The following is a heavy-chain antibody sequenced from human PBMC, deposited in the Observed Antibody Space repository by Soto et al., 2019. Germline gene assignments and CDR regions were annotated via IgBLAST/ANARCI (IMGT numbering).Heavy chain of an antibody. Sequence: EVQLVESGGALVQSGGSLRLSSAASGFTFSIYWMHWVRQAPRKGLVWVSRIKGDGISTNYADSVKGRFTISRDNAKDAVLLQMIGLSADDPAVYYCPRVAMGNYYNHYWGQGALVSAS. J-gene: IGHJ4*02. CDR3: PRVAMGNYYNHY. CDR2: IKGDGIST. CDR1: GFTFSIYW. D-gene: IGHD3-10*01. V-gene: IGHV3-74*01.